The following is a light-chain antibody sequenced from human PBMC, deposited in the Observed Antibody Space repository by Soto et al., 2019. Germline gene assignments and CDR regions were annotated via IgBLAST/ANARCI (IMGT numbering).Light chain of an antibody. Sequence: DIQMTQSPSSLSASVGDRVTITCRASQGISNYLAWYQQKPGKVPRLMIYAASTLHSGVPSRFSGGGSGTEFTLTISSLEPEDVATYYCQQLNSYPRTFGQGTKLEIK. J-gene: IGKJ2*01. V-gene: IGKV1-27*01. CDR2: AAS. CDR1: QGISNY. CDR3: QQLNSYPRT.